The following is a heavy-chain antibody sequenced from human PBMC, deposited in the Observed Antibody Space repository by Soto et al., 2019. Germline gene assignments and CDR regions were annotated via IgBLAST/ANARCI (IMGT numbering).Heavy chain of an antibody. V-gene: IGHV4-39*01. CDR1: GGSISSSGYY. Sequence: QLQLQESGPGLVKPSETLSLICTVSGGSISSSGYYWGWIRQPPGKGLEWIGSMHYSGSTYYNPXXXXXXXXXXXXXXXXXXXXXXXXXXXXXXXXXXXXXXXXXXXXYWGQGTLVTVSS. CDR3: XXXXXXXXXXY. CDR2: MHYSGST. J-gene: IGHJ4*02.